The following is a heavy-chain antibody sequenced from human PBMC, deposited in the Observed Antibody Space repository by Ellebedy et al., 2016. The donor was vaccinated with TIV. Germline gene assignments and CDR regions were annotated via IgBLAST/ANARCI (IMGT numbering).Heavy chain of an antibody. J-gene: IGHJ4*02. CDR1: GVSMSPYY. D-gene: IGHD2-2*03. CDR3: AGLVSDRNGYFYFDS. Sequence: MPSETLSLTCTVSGVSMSPYYWSWVRQSPGQGLEWIGRVYFTGTTNYNPSLKGRLTVSVDTSKNQFSLKLTSVTAADTAMYYCAGLVSDRNGYFYFDSWGQGTLVTVSS. V-gene: IGHV4-4*07. CDR2: VYFTGTT.